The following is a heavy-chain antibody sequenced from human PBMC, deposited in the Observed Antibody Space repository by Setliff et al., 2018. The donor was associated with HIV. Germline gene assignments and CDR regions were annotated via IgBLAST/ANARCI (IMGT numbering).Heavy chain of an antibody. Sequence: SETLSLTCTVSGGSITTSTFYWGWIRQPPGKGLEWIGSIYYSGSTYYNPSLKSRLTITQHTSKNHFSLSLSSVTAADTAVYYCARTRSGTYYGEMNWFDPWGQGILVTVSS. CDR2: IYYSGST. J-gene: IGHJ5*02. CDR3: ARTRSGTYYGEMNWFDP. CDR1: GGSITTSTFY. D-gene: IGHD3-10*01. V-gene: IGHV4-39*02.